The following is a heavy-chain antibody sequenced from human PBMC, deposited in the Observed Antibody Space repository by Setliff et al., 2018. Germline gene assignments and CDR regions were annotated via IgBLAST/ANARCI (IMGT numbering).Heavy chain of an antibody. CDR3: ARAGVAAAGKKGVFEH. CDR2: INTGGGSA. V-gene: IGHV1-46*01. J-gene: IGHJ4*02. Sequence: ASVNVSCKASGYAFTSYYMYWVRQAPGQGLEWMETINTGGGSASIVDQFQGRVTMTRDTSTSTIYLELTSLRSDDTAVYYCARAGVAAAGKKGVFEHWGQGTLVTVSS. CDR1: GYAFTSYY. D-gene: IGHD6-13*01.